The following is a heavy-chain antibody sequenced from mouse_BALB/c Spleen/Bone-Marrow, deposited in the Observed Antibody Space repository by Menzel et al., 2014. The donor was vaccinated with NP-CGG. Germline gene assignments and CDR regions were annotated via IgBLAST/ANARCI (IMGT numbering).Heavy chain of an antibody. CDR2: INSNGGTT. J-gene: IGHJ3*01. CDR1: GFTFSNYG. V-gene: IGHV5-6-3*01. CDR3: ARGLYYVAYGPGFAY. D-gene: IGHD2-13*01. Sequence: EVQVVESGGGLVQPGGSLKLSSAASGFTFSNYGMSWVRQTPDKRLDLVATINSNGGTTYYPDSVKGRFTISRDNAKNTRYLQMSSLKSEDTAMYFCARGLYYVAYGPGFAYWGQGTLVTVSA.